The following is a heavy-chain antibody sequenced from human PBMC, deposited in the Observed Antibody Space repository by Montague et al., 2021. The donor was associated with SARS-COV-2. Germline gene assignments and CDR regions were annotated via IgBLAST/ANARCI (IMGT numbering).Heavy chain of an antibody. CDR2: IDWDDDK. CDR1: GFSLSTSGMC. J-gene: IGHJ4*02. V-gene: IGHV2-70*01. CDR3: ARSYGTTVVTRAFDY. Sequence: PALVKPTKTLTLTCTFSGFSLSTSGMCVSWIRQPPGKALEWLTLIDWDDDKYYSTSLKTRLTISKDTSKNQVVLTMTNMGPVDTATYYCARSYGTTVVTRAFDYWGQGTLVTVSS. D-gene: IGHD4-23*01.